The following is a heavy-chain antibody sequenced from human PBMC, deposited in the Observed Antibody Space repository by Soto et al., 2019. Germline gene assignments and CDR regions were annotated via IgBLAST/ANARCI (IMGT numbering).Heavy chain of an antibody. CDR2: VYPDDSNT. J-gene: IGHJ4*01. V-gene: IGHV5-51*01. Sequence: GESLKISRRASGYTFIKYWVVWVRQMPGKGLEWMGIVYPDDSNTIYGPSFQGHVTISADRSINTAYLQWNNLKASDTAMYYCATPRIPYDTYYFDYWGHGTLVTVSS. CDR1: GYTFIKYW. CDR3: ATPRIPYDTYYFDY. D-gene: IGHD3-9*01.